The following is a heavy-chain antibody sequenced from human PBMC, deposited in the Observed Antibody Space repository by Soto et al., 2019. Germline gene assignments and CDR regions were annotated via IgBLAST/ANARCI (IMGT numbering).Heavy chain of an antibody. Sequence: ASVKVSCKASGGTFSSYAISWVRQAPGQGLEWMGGIIPIFGTANYAQKFQGRVTITADESTSTAYMELSSLRSEDTAVYYCARGRDIVVVPAAIRLGYYYYGMDVWGQGTTVTVSS. CDR1: GGTFSSYA. J-gene: IGHJ6*02. D-gene: IGHD2-2*01. V-gene: IGHV1-69*13. CDR3: ARGRDIVVVPAAIRLGYYYYGMDV. CDR2: IIPIFGTA.